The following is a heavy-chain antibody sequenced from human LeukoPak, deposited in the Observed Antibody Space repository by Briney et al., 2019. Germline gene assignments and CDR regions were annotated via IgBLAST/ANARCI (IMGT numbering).Heavy chain of an antibody. CDR3: ARGQPYGDLGY. CDR1: GFTFTNYN. V-gene: IGHV1-46*01. D-gene: IGHD4-17*01. Sequence: ASVKVSCKASGFTFTNYNMHWVRQAPGQGLEWMGIINPSGGSTNYAQNFQARVTMTTDTSTSTAYMELRSLRSDDTAVYYCARGQPYGDLGYWGQGTLVTVSS. J-gene: IGHJ4*02. CDR2: INPSGGST.